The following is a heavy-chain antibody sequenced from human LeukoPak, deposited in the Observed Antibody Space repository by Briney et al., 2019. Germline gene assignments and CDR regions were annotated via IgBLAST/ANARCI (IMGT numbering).Heavy chain of an antibody. Sequence: SETLSLTCTVSGGPISSYYWSWMRQSPGKGLEWIGYIYYSGSTNYNPSLKSRVTISLDTSKNQFSLQLSSVTAADTAVYYCASTDWNYARWGQGILVTVSS. D-gene: IGHD1-7*01. CDR3: ASTDWNYAR. CDR1: GGPISSYY. CDR2: IYYSGST. J-gene: IGHJ4*02. V-gene: IGHV4-59*08.